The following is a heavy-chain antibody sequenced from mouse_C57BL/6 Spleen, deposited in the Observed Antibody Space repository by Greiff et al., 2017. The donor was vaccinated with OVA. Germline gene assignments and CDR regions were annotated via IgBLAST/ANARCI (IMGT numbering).Heavy chain of an antibody. CDR3: ASGATVVATPFAD. J-gene: IGHJ3*01. D-gene: IGHD1-1*01. Sequence: EVKLQESGPGLVKPSQSLSLTCSVTGYSITSGYYWNWIRQFPGNKLEWMGYKSYDGSNNYNPTLKNPSAITREISKNQFFLKLNSGTTEDTATEDCASGATVVATPFADWGKGTLVTVSA. CDR1: GYSITSGYY. CDR2: KSYDGSN. V-gene: IGHV3-6*01.